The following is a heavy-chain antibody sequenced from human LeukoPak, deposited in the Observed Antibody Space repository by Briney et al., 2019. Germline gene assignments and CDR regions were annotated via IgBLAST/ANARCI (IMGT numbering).Heavy chain of an antibody. CDR1: GFTFSDYY. J-gene: IGHJ2*01. CDR3: ARAPVYYYDSSGYIKTSNWYFDL. D-gene: IGHD3-22*01. CDR2: ISSSGSTI. V-gene: IGHV3-11*04. Sequence: KPGGSLRLSCAASGFTFSDYYMSWIRQAPGKGLEWVSYISSSGSTIYYADSVKGRFTISRDNAKNSLYLQMNSLRAEDTAVYYCARAPVYYYDSSGYIKTSNWYFDLWGRGTLVTVSS.